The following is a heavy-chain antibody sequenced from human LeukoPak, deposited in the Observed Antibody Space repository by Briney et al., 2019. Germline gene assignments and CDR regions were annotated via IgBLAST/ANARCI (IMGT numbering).Heavy chain of an antibody. CDR1: GDGVSSNSAA. J-gene: IGHJ4*02. CDR2: TYYRSKWYN. V-gene: IGHV6-1*01. D-gene: IGHD1-26*01. CDR3: ARVVGREVDY. Sequence: SQTLSLTCAISGDGVSSNSAAWNWIRQSPSRGLEWLGRTYYRSKWYNGYAVSVKSRITIKPDTSKNQFSLQLNSVTPDDTAVYYCARVVGREVDYWGQGTLVTVSS.